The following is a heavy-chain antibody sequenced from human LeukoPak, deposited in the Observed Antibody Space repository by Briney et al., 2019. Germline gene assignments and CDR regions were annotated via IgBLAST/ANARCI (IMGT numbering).Heavy chain of an antibody. CDR2: ISGDGGST. CDR3: AKGILSYDSSGSDAFDI. CDR1: GFTFDDYA. Sequence: GGSLRLSCAASGFTFDDYAMHWVRQAPGKGLEWVSLISGDGGSTYYADSVKGRFTISRDNSKNSLYLQMNSLRTEDTALYYCAKGILSYDSSGSDAFDIWGQGTMVTVSS. J-gene: IGHJ3*02. D-gene: IGHD3-22*01. V-gene: IGHV3-43*02.